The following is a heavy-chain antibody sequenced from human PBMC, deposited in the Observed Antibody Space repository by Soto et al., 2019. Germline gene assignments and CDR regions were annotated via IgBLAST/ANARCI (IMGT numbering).Heavy chain of an antibody. V-gene: IGHV1-18*01. D-gene: IGHD3-3*01. CDR3: AREGYYDFWSGYLGPDVSNWFDP. Sequence: QVQLVQSGAEVKKPGASVKVSCKASGYTFTSYGISWVRQAPGQGLEWMGWISAYNGNTNYAQKLQGRVTMTTDTSTSTAEMELRSLRSDDRAVYYCAREGYYDFWSGYLGPDVSNWFDPWGQGTLVTVSS. CDR1: GYTFTSYG. CDR2: ISAYNGNT. J-gene: IGHJ5*02.